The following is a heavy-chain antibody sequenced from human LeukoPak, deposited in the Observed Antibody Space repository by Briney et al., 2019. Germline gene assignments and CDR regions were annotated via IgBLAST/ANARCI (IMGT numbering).Heavy chain of an antibody. CDR1: GVSIRSSNNF. V-gene: IGHV4-39*01. CDR3: ARHEEEDGYNAKTFDF. D-gene: IGHD5-24*01. CDR2: MHYSGTT. J-gene: IGHJ4*02. Sequence: PSETLSLTCTVSGVSIRSSNNFWGRIRQPPGKGLEWIGSMHYSGTTYYIPSLRSRATISVDTSKNQFSLKLSSVAAADTAVYYCARHEEEDGYNAKTFDFWGQGTLVTVSS.